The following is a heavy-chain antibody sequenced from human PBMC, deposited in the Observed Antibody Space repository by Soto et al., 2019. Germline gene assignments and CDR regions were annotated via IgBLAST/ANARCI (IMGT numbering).Heavy chain of an antibody. Sequence: QVQLVQSGAEVKKPGSSVKVSCKASGGTFSSYTFSGVRQAPGQGLEWMGRIIPMLGIANYAQKFQGRVTITADKSTSTAYMELSSLRSEDTAVYYCANRGYSYGFVIYWGQGTLVTVSS. J-gene: IGHJ4*02. V-gene: IGHV1-69*02. CDR1: GGTFSSYT. CDR2: IIPMLGIA. CDR3: ANRGYSYGFVIY. D-gene: IGHD5-18*01.